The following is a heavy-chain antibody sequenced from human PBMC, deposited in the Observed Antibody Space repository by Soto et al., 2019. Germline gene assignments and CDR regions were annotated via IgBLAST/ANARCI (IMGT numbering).Heavy chain of an antibody. V-gene: IGHV3-53*01. CDR2: VFSADNT. Sequence: LRLSCAASGFTVSSNYLSWVRQAPGKGLEWVSVVFSADNTHYADSVKGRFTISRDNSKNTVFLQMNSLRAEDTAVYYCAITGAGYYIVWGQGTPVTVSS. CDR1: GFTVSSNY. D-gene: IGHD3-3*01. CDR3: AITGAGYYIV. J-gene: IGHJ4*02.